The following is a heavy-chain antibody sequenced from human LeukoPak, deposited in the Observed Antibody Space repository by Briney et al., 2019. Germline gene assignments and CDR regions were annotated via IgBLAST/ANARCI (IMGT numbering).Heavy chain of an antibody. Sequence: ASVKASCKASGYTFTGYYMHWVRQAPGQGLEWMGWINPNSGGTNYAQKFQGRVTMTRDTSISTAYMELSRLRSDDTAVYYCARDRRGGYCSSTSCYTGLRNWFDPWGQGTLVTVSS. J-gene: IGHJ5*02. V-gene: IGHV1-2*02. CDR1: GYTFTGYY. D-gene: IGHD2-2*02. CDR3: ARDRRGGYCSSTSCYTGLRNWFDP. CDR2: INPNSGGT.